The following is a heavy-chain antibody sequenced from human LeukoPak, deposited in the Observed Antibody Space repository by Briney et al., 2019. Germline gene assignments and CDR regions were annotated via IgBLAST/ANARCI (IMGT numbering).Heavy chain of an antibody. CDR2: IGPAGDT. V-gene: IGHV3-13*01. CDR1: GFTFSSDD. CDR3: ARASSRRRAFFDC. D-gene: IGHD6-6*01. Sequence: PGGSLRLSCAAPGFTFSSDDMHWVRQATGKGLEWVSGIGPAGDTYYSASVKGRFTISRENAKNSLYLQMNSLRAGDTAVYYCARASSRRRAFFDCWGQGTLVTVSS. J-gene: IGHJ4*02.